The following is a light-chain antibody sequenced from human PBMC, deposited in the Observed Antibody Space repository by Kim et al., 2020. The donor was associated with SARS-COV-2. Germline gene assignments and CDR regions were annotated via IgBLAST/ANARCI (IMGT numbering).Light chain of an antibody. J-gene: IGKJ1*01. CDR1: QSIPRW. CDR2: ETS. Sequence: DIQMTQSPSTLSASLGDRVTITCRASQSIPRWLAWYQQKPGKAPKLVIYETSNLEGGVPSRFSGSGSETEFTLTISSLQPDDFATYYCQQYGSYPWTFGQGTKVDIK. CDR3: QQYGSYPWT. V-gene: IGKV1-5*03.